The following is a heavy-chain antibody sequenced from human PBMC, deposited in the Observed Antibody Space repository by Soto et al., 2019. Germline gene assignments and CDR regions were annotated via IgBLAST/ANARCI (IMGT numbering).Heavy chain of an antibody. CDR2: ISGGAEGA. Sequence: EVQLLESGGGLVQPGGALRLSCAASGFTFSSHAMSWVRQAPGKGLEWLSSISGGAEGAYYADSVKGRFTISRDNSKNTLYLQMNSLRAEDTAVYYWARDRWWYLHWGQGTLVTVSS. CDR3: ARDRWWYLH. D-gene: IGHD2-15*01. CDR1: GFTFSSHA. J-gene: IGHJ4*02. V-gene: IGHV3-23*01.